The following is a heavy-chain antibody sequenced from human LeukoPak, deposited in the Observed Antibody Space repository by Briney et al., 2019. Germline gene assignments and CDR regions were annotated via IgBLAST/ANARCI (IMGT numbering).Heavy chain of an antibody. CDR1: GYTFTDFW. J-gene: IGHJ5*02. V-gene: IGHV5-51*01. CDR2: IYPGDSDT. CDR3: ARLADTTS. D-gene: IGHD1-26*01. Sequence: PGESLKISCKGSGYTFTDFWIAWVRQMPGKGLEWMGIIYPGDSDTRYSPSFQGQVTISADKSTTTAYLQWSTLKTSDTAIYFCARLADTTSWGQGTLVTVSS.